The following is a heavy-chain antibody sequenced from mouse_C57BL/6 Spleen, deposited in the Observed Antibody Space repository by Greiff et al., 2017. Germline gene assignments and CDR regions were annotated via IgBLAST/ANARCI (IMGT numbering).Heavy chain of an antibody. Sequence: EVKLVESEGGLVQPGSSMKLSCTASGFTFSDYYMAWVRQVPEKGLEWVANINYDGSSTYYLDSLKSRFIISRDNAKNILYLQMSSLKSEDTATYYCARDGYGYFDVWGTGTTVTVSS. CDR1: GFTFSDYY. CDR2: INYDGSST. V-gene: IGHV5-16*01. CDR3: ARDGYGYFDV. J-gene: IGHJ1*03. D-gene: IGHD2-2*01.